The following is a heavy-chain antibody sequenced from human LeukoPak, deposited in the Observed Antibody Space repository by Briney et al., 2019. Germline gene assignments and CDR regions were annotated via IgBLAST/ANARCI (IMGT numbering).Heavy chain of an antibody. J-gene: IGHJ4*02. CDR2: INPNSGDT. CDR1: GYTFTSYD. Sequence: ASVKVSCKASGYTFTSYDINWVRQATGQGLEWVGWINPNSGDTNYAQKFQGRVTMTRDTSISTAYMELSRLTSDDSAVYYCVRGGALYCDFWDWGQGTLVTVSS. V-gene: IGHV1-2*02. CDR3: VRGGALYCDFWD. D-gene: IGHD3-3*01.